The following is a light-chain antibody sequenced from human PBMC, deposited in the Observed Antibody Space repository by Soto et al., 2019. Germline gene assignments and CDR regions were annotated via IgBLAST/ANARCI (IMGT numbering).Light chain of an antibody. CDR2: AAS. J-gene: IGKJ2*01. CDR3: HQYSSWPYT. Sequence: EIVLTQSPATLSLSPGERATLSCRASQSVNINLAWYQQRPGQAPRLLIYAASTRATGVPDRFSGSGSGTELTLTISSLQPEDFAVHYCHQYSSWPYTFGQGTKVDIK. CDR1: QSVNIN. V-gene: IGKV3-15*01.